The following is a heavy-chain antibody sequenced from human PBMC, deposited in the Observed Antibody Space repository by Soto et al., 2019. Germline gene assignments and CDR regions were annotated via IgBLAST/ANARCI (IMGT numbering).Heavy chain of an antibody. J-gene: IGHJ6*02. CDR1: GYSFTSYW. V-gene: IGHV5-51*01. CDR3: ARHTYGSGSYYYYYYGMDV. D-gene: IGHD3-10*01. CDR2: IYPGDSDT. Sequence: PGESLKISCKGSGYSFTSYWIGWVRQMPGKGLEWMGIIYPGDSDTRYSPSFQGQVTISADKSISTAYLQWSSLKASDTAMYYCARHTYGSGSYYYYYYGMDVWGQGTTVTVSS.